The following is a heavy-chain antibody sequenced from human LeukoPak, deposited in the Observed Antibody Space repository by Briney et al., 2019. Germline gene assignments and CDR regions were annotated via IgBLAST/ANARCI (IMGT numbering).Heavy chain of an antibody. D-gene: IGHD3-10*01. CDR3: AKGVLGAGSLLEYFQH. Sequence: GGSLRLPCAAPGFAFRNYDMIWVRQAPGRGLEWVSGITTDGSGAYYADSVKGRFTVSRDNSKNTVFLQMNSLRGEDAAIYYCAKGVLGAGSLLEYFQHWGQGTLVTVSS. J-gene: IGHJ1*01. V-gene: IGHV3-23*01. CDR2: ITTDGSGA. CDR1: GFAFRNYD.